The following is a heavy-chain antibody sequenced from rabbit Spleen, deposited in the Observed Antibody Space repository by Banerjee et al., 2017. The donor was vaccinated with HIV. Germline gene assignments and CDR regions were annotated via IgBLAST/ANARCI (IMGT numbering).Heavy chain of an antibody. Sequence: HLEESAGGLVQPGGSLKLSCKASGFTLSSYYMNWVRQAPGKGLEWIGYTDPVFGITYYANWVNGRFSISRENAQNTVFLQMTSLTAADTATYFCARDGAGGSYFALWGQGTLVTVS. J-gene: IGHJ4*01. CDR2: TDPVFGIT. CDR1: GFTLSSYY. CDR3: ARDGAGGSYFAL. V-gene: IGHV1S7*01. D-gene: IGHD8-1*01.